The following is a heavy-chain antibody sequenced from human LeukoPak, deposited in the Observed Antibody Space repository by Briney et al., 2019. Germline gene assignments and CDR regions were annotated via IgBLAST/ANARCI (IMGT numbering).Heavy chain of an antibody. CDR1: GFTFSLYG. CDR3: ARFGDYGEY. CDR2: ISGNGSKT. D-gene: IGHD4-17*01. Sequence: GGTPGLSCAASGFTFSLYGMSWVRQPPGKGLEWVSGISGNGSKTFYTRSVRGRFTISRDNSRNTVFLHLDSLRAEDTALYYCARFGDYGEYWGQGTLVTVSS. J-gene: IGHJ4*02. V-gene: IGHV3-23*01.